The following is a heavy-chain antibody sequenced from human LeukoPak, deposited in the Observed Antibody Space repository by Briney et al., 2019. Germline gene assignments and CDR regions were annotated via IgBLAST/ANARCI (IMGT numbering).Heavy chain of an antibody. Sequence: GGSLRLSCAASGFTFSSYWMSWVRQAPGKGLEWVANIKQDGSERYYVDSVKGRFTISRDNAKNSLYLQMSSLRAEDTAVYYCARVEASGYDYGAFDYWGQGTLVTVSS. V-gene: IGHV3-7*01. D-gene: IGHD5-12*01. CDR1: GFTFSSYW. CDR3: ARVEASGYDYGAFDY. J-gene: IGHJ4*02. CDR2: IKQDGSER.